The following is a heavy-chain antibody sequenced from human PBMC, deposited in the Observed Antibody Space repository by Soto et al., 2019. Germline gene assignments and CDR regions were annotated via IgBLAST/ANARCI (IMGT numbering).Heavy chain of an antibody. J-gene: IGHJ4*02. CDR3: AEEQGGYSYGLAYYFDY. D-gene: IGHD5-18*01. CDR2: ISGSGSST. V-gene: IGHV3-23*01. CDR1: GFTFSSYA. Sequence: GGSLRLSCAASGFTFSSYAMSWVRQAPGKGLEWVSAISGSGSSTYYADSVKGRFTISRDNSKNTLYLQMNSLRAEDTAVYYCAEEQGGYSYGLAYYFDYWGQGTLVTVSS.